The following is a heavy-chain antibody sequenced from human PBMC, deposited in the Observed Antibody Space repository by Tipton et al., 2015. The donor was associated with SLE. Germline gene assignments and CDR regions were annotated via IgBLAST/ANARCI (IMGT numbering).Heavy chain of an antibody. J-gene: IGHJ6*02. Sequence: QVQLVQSGAGVKKPGASVKVSCKASGYTFTSYDISWVRQAPGQGLEWMGWISAYNGNTNFAQKLQGRVTMTTDTSTSTAYMELRSLTSDDTAVYYCARVGSIAARKHHYYGMDVWGQGTTVTVSS. D-gene: IGHD6-6*01. CDR1: GYTFTSYD. V-gene: IGHV1-18*01. CDR2: ISAYNGNT. CDR3: ARVGSIAARKHHYYGMDV.